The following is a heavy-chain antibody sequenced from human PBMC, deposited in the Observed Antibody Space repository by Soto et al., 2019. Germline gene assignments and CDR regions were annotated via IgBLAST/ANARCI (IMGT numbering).Heavy chain of an antibody. CDR3: ARADRFYYYMDV. CDR1: GFIFSSYW. Sequence: GGSLRLSCAASGFIFSSYWMHWVRQAPGKGLVWVSRINNDGSDTTYADSVKGRFTVSRDNTRNTLYLEMKSLRAEDTAVYYCARADRFYYYMDVWGKGTTVTVSS. J-gene: IGHJ6*03. D-gene: IGHD3-22*01. V-gene: IGHV3-74*01. CDR2: INNDGSDT.